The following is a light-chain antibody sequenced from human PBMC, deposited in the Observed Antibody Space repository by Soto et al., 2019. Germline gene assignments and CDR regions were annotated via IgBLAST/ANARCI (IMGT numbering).Light chain of an antibody. CDR1: QGIRTD. CDR3: QKYDSAPRT. V-gene: IGKV1-6*01. Sequence: AIQMTQSPSSLSASVGDRVTINCRASQGIRTDLDWFQQKPGKAPKLLIYAASNLQSGIPSRFSGSGTGTDFTLTISSLQPEDFATYYCQKYDSAPRTFGQGTKVDIK. J-gene: IGKJ1*01. CDR2: AAS.